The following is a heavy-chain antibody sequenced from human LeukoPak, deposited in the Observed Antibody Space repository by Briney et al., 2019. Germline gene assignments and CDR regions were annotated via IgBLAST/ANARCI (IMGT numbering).Heavy chain of an antibody. CDR2: ISYSGST. D-gene: IGHD3-10*02. V-gene: IGHV4-59*08. J-gene: IGHJ4*02. CDR3: AKCAAHYVRERLDY. CDR1: AGSISSYY. Sequence: SETLSLTCTVSAGSISSYYWSWIRQPPGRGLEWIGYISYSGSTNYNPSLKSRVTISADTSKNQVSLTLSSVTAADTAVYYCAKCAAHYVRERLDYWGQGTLVTVSS.